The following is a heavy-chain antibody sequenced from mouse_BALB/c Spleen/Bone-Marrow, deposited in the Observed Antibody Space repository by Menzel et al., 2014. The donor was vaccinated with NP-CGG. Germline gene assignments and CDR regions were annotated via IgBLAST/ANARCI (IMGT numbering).Heavy chain of an antibody. CDR2: ISNYYGDA. J-gene: IGHJ4*01. CDR3: ARSGKVRNAMDY. CDR1: GYTFTDYA. Sequence: VQLQQSGAELVRPGVLVKISCKGSGYTFTDYAMHWVKQSHAKSLEWIGLISNYYGDASYNQKFKGKATMTVDKSPSTAYMELARLTSEDSAIYYCARSGKVRNAMDYGGQGTSVTDS. V-gene: IGHV1S137*01. D-gene: IGHD2-14*01.